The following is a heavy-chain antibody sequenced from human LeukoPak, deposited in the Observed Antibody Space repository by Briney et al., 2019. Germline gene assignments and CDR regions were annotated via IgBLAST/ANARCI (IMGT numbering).Heavy chain of an antibody. V-gene: IGHV1-18*01. J-gene: IGHJ4*02. CDR3: ATAPPYDFWSGFYSDY. CDR2: ISAYNGNT. Sequence: ASVKVSCKASGYTFSSHGISWVRQAPGQGLEWMGWISAYNGNTNYAQKLQGRVTMTTDTSTSTAYMELRSLRSDDTAVYYCATAPPYDFWSGFYSDYWGQGTLVTVST. CDR1: GYTFSSHG. D-gene: IGHD3-3*01.